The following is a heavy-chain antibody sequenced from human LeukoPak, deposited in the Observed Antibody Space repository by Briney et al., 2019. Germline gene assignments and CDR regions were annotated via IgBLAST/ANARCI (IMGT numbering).Heavy chain of an antibody. CDR2: ISGSGGST. Sequence: PGGSLRLSCAASGFTFSSFAMSWVRQAPGKGLEWVSAISGSGGSTYYADSVKGRFTISRDNSKNTLYLQMNSLRAEDTALYYCAKDCTSTNCYVDYWGQGTLVTVSS. J-gene: IGHJ4*02. CDR3: AKDCTSTNCYVDY. D-gene: IGHD2-2*01. V-gene: IGHV3-23*01. CDR1: GFTFSSFA.